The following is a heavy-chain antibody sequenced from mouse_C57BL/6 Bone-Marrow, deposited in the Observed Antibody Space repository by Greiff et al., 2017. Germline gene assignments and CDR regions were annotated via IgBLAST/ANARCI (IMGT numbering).Heavy chain of an antibody. CDR3: ARHGDYSSWFAY. D-gene: IGHD2-4*01. V-gene: IGHV5-12*01. J-gene: IGHJ3*01. Sequence: EVKLMESGGGLVQPGGSLKLSCAASGFTFSDYYMYWVRQTPEKRLEWVAYISNGGGSTYYPDTVTGRFTISRDNAKNTLYLQMGRLKAEDTAMYYCARHGDYSSWFAYWGQGTLVTVSA. CDR2: ISNGGGST. CDR1: GFTFSDYY.